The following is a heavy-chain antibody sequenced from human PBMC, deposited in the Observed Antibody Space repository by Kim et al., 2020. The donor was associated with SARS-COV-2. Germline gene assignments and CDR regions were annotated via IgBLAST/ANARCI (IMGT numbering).Heavy chain of an antibody. CDR3: ASSGYRNHAFDN. V-gene: IGHV3-21*01. Sequence: GGSLRLSCAASGFTFSSYSMNWVRQAPGKGLEWVSSISSSSSYIYYADSVKGRFTISRDNAKNSLYLQMNSLRAEDTAVYYCASSGYRNHAFDNWGQGTMVTVSS. J-gene: IGHJ3*02. D-gene: IGHD3-22*01. CDR2: ISSSSSYI. CDR1: GFTFSSYS.